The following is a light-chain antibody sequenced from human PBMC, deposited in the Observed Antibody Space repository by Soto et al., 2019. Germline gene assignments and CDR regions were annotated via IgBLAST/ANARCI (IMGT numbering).Light chain of an antibody. CDR2: DAS. CDR3: QQYNNWPRT. J-gene: IGKJ1*01. V-gene: IGKV3-11*01. Sequence: DIVLTQSPATLSLSPGERATLSCRASQSVSSYLAWYQQKPGQAPRLLIYDASNRATGIPARFSGSGSGTDFTLTINSLQSEDFAVYYCQQYNNWPRTFGQGTKVDI. CDR1: QSVSSY.